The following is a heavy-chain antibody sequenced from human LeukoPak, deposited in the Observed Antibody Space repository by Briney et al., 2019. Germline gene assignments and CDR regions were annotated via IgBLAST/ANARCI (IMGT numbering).Heavy chain of an antibody. V-gene: IGHV3-9*01. D-gene: IGHD5-12*01. Sequence: GGSLRLSCAASGFTFDDYAMHWVRQVPGKGLEWVSGINWNSDSIGYADSVKGRFTTSRDNAKNSLYLQMNSLSAEDTAFYYCAINGGGDSGYGNFDYWGQGTLVTVSS. J-gene: IGHJ4*02. CDR2: INWNSDSI. CDR1: GFTFDDYA. CDR3: AINGGGDSGYGNFDY.